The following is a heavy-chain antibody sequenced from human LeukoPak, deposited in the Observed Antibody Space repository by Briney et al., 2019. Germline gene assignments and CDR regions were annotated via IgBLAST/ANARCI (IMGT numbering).Heavy chain of an antibody. CDR2: IYHSGIT. D-gene: IGHD6-6*01. CDR3: ARGGAARLHFQN. V-gene: IGHV4-61*01. J-gene: IGHJ1*01. Sequence: SETLSLTCTVSGGSVSSGSYYWTWIRQPPGKGLEWIGYIYHSGITNYNPSLKSRVTISVDTSKNQFSLRLSSVTAADTAVYYCARGGAARLHFQNWGQGTLVTVSS. CDR1: GGSVSSGSYY.